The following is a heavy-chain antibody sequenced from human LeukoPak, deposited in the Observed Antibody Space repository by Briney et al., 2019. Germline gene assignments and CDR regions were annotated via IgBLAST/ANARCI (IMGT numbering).Heavy chain of an antibody. D-gene: IGHD1-20*01. V-gene: IGHV4-38-2*02. CDR2: IYHSGST. CDR3: AGLLYNWNDSSGLD. J-gene: IGHJ4*02. Sequence: SETLSLTCTVSGYSISSGYYWVWIRQPPGKGLEWIGSIYHSGSTYYNPSLKSRVTISVDTSKNQFSLKLSSVTAADTAVYYCAGLLYNWNDSSGLDWGQGTLVTVSS. CDR1: GYSISSGYY.